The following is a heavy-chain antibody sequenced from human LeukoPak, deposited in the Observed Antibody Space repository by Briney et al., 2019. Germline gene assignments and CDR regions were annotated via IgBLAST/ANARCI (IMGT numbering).Heavy chain of an antibody. V-gene: IGHV1-18*01. CDR3: ARGGGSGSYYFLH. CDR1: GYTFSSYG. D-gene: IGHD1-26*01. CDR2: ISAYTGNT. J-gene: IGHJ1*01. Sequence: GASVKVSCKASGYTFSSYGVAWVRQAPGQGLEWMGWISAYTGNTNYAQKLQDRVTMTTDTSTSTAYMELRSLKSDNTAVYYCARGGGSGSYYFLHWGQGTLVTVSS.